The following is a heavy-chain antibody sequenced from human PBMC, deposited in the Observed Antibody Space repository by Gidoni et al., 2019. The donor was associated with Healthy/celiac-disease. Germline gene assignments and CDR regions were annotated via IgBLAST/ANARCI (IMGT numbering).Heavy chain of an antibody. CDR1: GFTVSSNY. CDR2: IYSGGST. J-gene: IGHJ6*02. Sequence: EVQLVESGGGLIQPGGSLRLSCAASGFTVSSNYMSWVRQAPGKGLEWVSVIYSGGSTYYADSVKGRFTISRDNSKNTLYLQMNSLRAEDTAVYYCARDLPFGGPNGDRVGTEYYYYYYGMDVWGQGTTVTVSS. V-gene: IGHV3-53*01. D-gene: IGHD4-17*01. CDR3: ARDLPFGGPNGDRVGTEYYYYYYGMDV.